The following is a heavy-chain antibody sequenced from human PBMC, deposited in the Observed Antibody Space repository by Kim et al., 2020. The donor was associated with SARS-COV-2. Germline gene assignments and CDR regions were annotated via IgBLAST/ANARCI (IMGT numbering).Heavy chain of an antibody. CDR3: ARGRYGDYADVDY. CDR2: INSDGSST. D-gene: IGHD4-17*01. Sequence: GGSLRLSCAASGFTFSSYWMHWVRQAPGKGLVWVSRINSDGSSTSYADSVKGRFTISRDNAKNTLYLQMNSLRAEDTAVYYCARGRYGDYADVDYWGQGTLVTVSS. CDR1: GFTFSSYW. V-gene: IGHV3-74*01. J-gene: IGHJ4*02.